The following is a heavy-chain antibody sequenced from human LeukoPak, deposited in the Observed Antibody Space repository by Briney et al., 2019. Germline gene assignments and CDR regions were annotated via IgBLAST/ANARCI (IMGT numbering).Heavy chain of an antibody. D-gene: IGHD3-3*01. Sequence: PSETLSLTCTVSGGSISSYYWSWIRRPAGKGLEWIGRIYTSGSTNYNPSLKSRVTMSVDTSKNQFSLKLSSVTAADTAVYYCARGGYDFWSGYYSPYYYYYMDVWGKGTTVIVSS. CDR1: GGSISSYY. V-gene: IGHV4-4*07. CDR2: IYTSGST. CDR3: ARGGYDFWSGYYSPYYYYYMDV. J-gene: IGHJ6*03.